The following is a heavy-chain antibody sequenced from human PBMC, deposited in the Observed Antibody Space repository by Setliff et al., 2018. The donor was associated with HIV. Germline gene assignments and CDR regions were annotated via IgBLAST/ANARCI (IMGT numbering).Heavy chain of an antibody. V-gene: IGHV3-66*02. CDR1: GFTFRRYW. CDR3: ARDPDTALVLIYFDY. D-gene: IGHD5-18*01. Sequence: GGSLRLSCAASGFTFRRYWMNWVRQAPGKGLEWVSVIYSDGRTYYADSVRGRFTISRDNSKNTLYLQVSSLRTEDTAVYYCARDPDTALVLIYFDYWGQGALVTVSS. J-gene: IGHJ4*02. CDR2: IYSDGRT.